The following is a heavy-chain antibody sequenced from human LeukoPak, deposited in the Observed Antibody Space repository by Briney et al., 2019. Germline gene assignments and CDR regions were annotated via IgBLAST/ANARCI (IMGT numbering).Heavy chain of an antibody. CDR3: AREGDGITIFGVVIIPPYYYYYGMDV. Sequence: ASVKVSCKASGYTFTSYAMNWVRQAPGQGLEWMGWINTNTGNPTYAQGFTGRFVFSLDTSVSTAYPQISSLKAEDTAVYYCAREGDGITIFGVVIIPPYYYYYGMDVWGQGTTVTVSS. D-gene: IGHD3-3*01. V-gene: IGHV7-4-1*02. J-gene: IGHJ6*02. CDR2: INTNTGNP. CDR1: GYTFTSYA.